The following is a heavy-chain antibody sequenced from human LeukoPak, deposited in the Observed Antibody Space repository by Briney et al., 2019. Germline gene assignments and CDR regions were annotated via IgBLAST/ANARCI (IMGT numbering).Heavy chain of an antibody. V-gene: IGHV4-39*01. CDR2: IYYNEDT. J-gene: IGHJ3*02. CDR1: GVNIYTSTYY. D-gene: IGHD2-15*01. CDR3: ARQLAAGNDAFDI. Sequence: SETLSLTCTVSGVNIYTSTYYWAWIRQPPGKGLEFIGSIYYNEDTYSNPSLRSRLTTSVDTSTNQFSLRLNSVTAADTAVYYCARQLAAGNDAFDIWGQGTLVTVSS.